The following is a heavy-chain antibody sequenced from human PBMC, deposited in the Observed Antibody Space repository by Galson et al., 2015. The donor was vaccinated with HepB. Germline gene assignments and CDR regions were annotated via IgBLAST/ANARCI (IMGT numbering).Heavy chain of an antibody. CDR2: IWYDGSNK. Sequence: SLRLSCAASGFTFSSYGMHWVRQAPGKGLEWVAVIWYDGSNKYYADSVKGRFTISRDNSKNTLYLQMDSLRAEDTAVYYCARDLYDFWSGYNNWFDPWGQGTLVTVSS. D-gene: IGHD3-3*01. J-gene: IGHJ5*02. CDR3: ARDLYDFWSGYNNWFDP. V-gene: IGHV3-33*01. CDR1: GFTFSSYG.